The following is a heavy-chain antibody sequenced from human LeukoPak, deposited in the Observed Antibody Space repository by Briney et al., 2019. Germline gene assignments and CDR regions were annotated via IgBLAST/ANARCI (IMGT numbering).Heavy chain of an antibody. J-gene: IGHJ4*02. Sequence: SETLSLTCTVSGASISSNYWSWIREPPGKGLEWIGYIYYSGSTNYNFSLKSRVTISVDTSKNQFSLKLSSVTAADTAVYYCARGASHFDYWGQGTLVTLSS. CDR2: IYYSGST. CDR3: ARGASHFDY. V-gene: IGHV4-59*08. CDR1: GASISSNY.